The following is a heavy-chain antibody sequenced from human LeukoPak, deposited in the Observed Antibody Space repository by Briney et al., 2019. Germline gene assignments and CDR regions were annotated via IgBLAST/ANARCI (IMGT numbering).Heavy chain of an antibody. CDR1: GYTFAGYY. CDR3: AAAYSGYDYEVDY. J-gene: IGHJ4*02. V-gene: IGHV1-2*02. CDR2: INPNSGGT. D-gene: IGHD5-12*01. Sequence: ASVKVSCKASGYTFAGYYMHWVRQAPGQGLEWMGWINPNSGGTNCAQKFQGRVTMTRDTSISTAYMELSRLRSDDTAVYYCAAAYSGYDYEVDYWGQGTLVTVSS.